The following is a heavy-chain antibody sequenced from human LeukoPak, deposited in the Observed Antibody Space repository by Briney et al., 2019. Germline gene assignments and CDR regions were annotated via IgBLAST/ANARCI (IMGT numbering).Heavy chain of an antibody. CDR3: ARGPRAPWYFDL. Sequence: PGGALQISGQGSGYSFTSYWIGWVRQVPGKGLEGMGISYPGDSDTRYSPSVQGQDTISADKSISTAYLQWSSLKASDTAMYYCARGPRAPWYFDLWGRGTLVTVSS. CDR1: GYSFTSYW. V-gene: IGHV5-51*01. D-gene: IGHD1-26*01. J-gene: IGHJ2*01. CDR2: SYPGDSDT.